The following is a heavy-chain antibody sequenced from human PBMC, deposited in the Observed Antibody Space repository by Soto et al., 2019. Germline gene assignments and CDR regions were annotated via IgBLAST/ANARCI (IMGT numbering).Heavy chain of an antibody. D-gene: IGHD2-15*01. V-gene: IGHV3-15*01. J-gene: IGHJ6*02. CDR1: GFTFSDAW. Sequence: EVQLVESGGGLVKPGGSLRLSCAASGFTFSDAWMNWVRQAPGKGLEWAGRIKSKTDGGTTDYAAPVKGRFTISRDDSKNTLYLQMNSLKSEDTAVYYCTTSVVRCSGGNCAYYYYGMDVWGQGTTVTVSS. CDR3: TTSVVRCSGGNCAYYYYGMDV. CDR2: IKSKTDGGTT.